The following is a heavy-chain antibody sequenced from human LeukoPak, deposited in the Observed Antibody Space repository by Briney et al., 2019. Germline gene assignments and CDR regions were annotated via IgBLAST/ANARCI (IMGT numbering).Heavy chain of an antibody. J-gene: IGHJ4*02. CDR2: IYQSGST. V-gene: IGHV4-38-2*02. D-gene: IGHD3-3*01. CDR3: VREGPIRFLEQIDY. Sequence: PSETLSLTCSVSSYSISRGYYWGWIRPSPGKGLEWIGNIYQSGSTSYNPSLKSRVTISLDMSKNQFSLKLSSVTAADTAVYYCVREGPIRFLEQIDYWGQGTLVTVSS. CDR1: SYSISRGYY.